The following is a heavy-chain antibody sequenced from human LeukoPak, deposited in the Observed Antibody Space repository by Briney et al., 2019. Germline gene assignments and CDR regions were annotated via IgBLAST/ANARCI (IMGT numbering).Heavy chain of an antibody. D-gene: IGHD3-10*01. Sequence: GGSLRLSCAASGFTFSIYAMSWVRQAPGKGLEWVSSISAAGGSTYYADSVKGRFTISRDNSINTLYLQMNSLRAEDTAVYYCAKIALVTGSGNWGQGTLVTVSS. V-gene: IGHV3-23*01. CDR2: ISAAGGST. J-gene: IGHJ4*02. CDR3: AKIALVTGSGN. CDR1: GFTFSIYA.